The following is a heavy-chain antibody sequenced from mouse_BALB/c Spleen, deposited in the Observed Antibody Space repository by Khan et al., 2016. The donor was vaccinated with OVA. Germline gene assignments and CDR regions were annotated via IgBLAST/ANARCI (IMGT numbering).Heavy chain of an antibody. CDR2: IYPGNSDT. D-gene: IGHD2-3*01. Sequence: VQLQQSGTVLARPGASVKMSCKASGYSFTSYWMHWVKQRPGQGLEWIGAIYPGNSDTRYNQKFKGKAKLTAVTSASTAYMDLSSLTNEDSAVYYCTRSYESYYFDYWGQGTTLTVSS. J-gene: IGHJ2*01. CDR3: TRSYESYYFDY. CDR1: GYSFTSYW. V-gene: IGHV1-5*01.